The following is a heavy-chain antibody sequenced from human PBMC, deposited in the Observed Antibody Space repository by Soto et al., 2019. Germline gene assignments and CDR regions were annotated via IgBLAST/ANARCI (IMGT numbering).Heavy chain of an antibody. Sequence: QIQLVESGGGVVQPGRSLRLSCAASGFTFNTYGFNRVRQAPGKGLEWVAVIWYDGNTKYYADSVKGRFTISRDNLKNTLYLQMNSLTAEDTAVYYCARPLVAPVAGPYYYGMDVWGQGTTVTVSS. D-gene: IGHD6-19*01. CDR2: IWYDGNTK. CDR3: ARPLVAPVAGPYYYGMDV. J-gene: IGHJ6*02. V-gene: IGHV3-33*01. CDR1: GFTFNTYG.